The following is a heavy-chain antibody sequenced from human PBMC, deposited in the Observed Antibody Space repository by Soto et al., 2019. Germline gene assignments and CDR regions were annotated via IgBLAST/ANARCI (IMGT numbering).Heavy chain of an antibody. V-gene: IGHV3-7*01. Sequence: EVRLVESGGGLVQPGGSLRLSCAASGFPFSSYWMSWVRQAPGKGLEWVANIKKDGSEKYYVDSVKGRFTISRDNAKNSLYLQVNNLRAEDTAVYYCARHYGVYCSTTSCPFDYWGQGTLVTVSS. J-gene: IGHJ4*02. CDR2: IKKDGSEK. D-gene: IGHD2-2*01. CDR1: GFPFSSYW. CDR3: ARHYGVYCSTTSCPFDY.